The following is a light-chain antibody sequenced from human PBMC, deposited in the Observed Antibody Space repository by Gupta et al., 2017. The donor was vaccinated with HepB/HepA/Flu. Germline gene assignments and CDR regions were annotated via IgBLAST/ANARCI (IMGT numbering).Light chain of an antibody. CDR2: DVS. V-gene: IGKV1-33*01. CDR1: QDIDKN. CDR3: QQFHYLPPT. Sequence: DLQMTQSPSSLSAFVGDRVTITCQASQDIDKNKLNWYHQRPGQAPKILLYDVSKSQPGVQSRFTGSGSAKPFTFTSSSLQAEDNGTFYFQQFHYLPPTFGGGTKVEI. J-gene: IGKJ4*02.